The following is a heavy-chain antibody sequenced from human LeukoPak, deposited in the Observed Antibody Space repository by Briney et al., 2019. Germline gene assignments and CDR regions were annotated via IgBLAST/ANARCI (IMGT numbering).Heavy chain of an antibody. D-gene: IGHD3-10*01. J-gene: IGHJ5*01. Sequence: GGSLRLSCAASGFTFSSCAMSWARQAPGKGLEWVSAIRGSGGSRYYADSVKGLITISRDNSNNTLYLQMKSLRAEDTAVYYCAKDGYGSGSYYINWFDSWGQGALVAVSS. V-gene: IGHV3-23*01. CDR2: IRGSGGSR. CDR3: AKDGYGSGSYYINWFDS. CDR1: GFTFSSCA.